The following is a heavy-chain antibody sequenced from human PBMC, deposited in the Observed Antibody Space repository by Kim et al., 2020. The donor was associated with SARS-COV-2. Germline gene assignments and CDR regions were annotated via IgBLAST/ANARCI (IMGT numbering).Heavy chain of an antibody. D-gene: IGHD6-19*01. Sequence: YSPSFQGQVTISADKSISTAYLQWSSLKASDTAMYYCARRWDSSGWFVDYWGQGTLVTVSS. CDR3: ARRWDSSGWFVDY. J-gene: IGHJ4*02. V-gene: IGHV5-51*01.